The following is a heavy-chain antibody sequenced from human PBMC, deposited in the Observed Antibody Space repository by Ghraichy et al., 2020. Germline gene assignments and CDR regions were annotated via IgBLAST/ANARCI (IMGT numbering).Heavy chain of an antibody. D-gene: IGHD6-19*01. Sequence: GESLNISCVASSGFTFSSYAMNWVRQAPGKGLEWVSAISGSGRGAYHADSVKGRFTISRDNSKNTLLLQMNSLRAEDTAVYYCAKERGLAVARTGESFDYWGQGTLVTVSP. J-gene: IGHJ4*02. CDR1: GFTFSSYA. V-gene: IGHV3-23*01. CDR3: AKERGLAVARTGESFDY. CDR2: ISGSGRGA.